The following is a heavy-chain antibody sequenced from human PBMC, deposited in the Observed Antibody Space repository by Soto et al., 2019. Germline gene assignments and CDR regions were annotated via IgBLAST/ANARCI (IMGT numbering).Heavy chain of an antibody. D-gene: IGHD3-3*01. CDR2: ISSSGSTI. CDR3: SRQTYDFWSGHITYYGMDA. CDR1: GVTFSRSA. J-gene: IGHJ6*02. Sequence: PXGSRRLPCSASGVTFSRSAMNWGRQAPGKGLDWVSYISSSGSTIYYADSVKGRFTISRDNAKNSLYLQMNSLRAEDTAVYYCSRQTYDFWSGHITYYGMDAWGQGSTFTVSS. V-gene: IGHV3-48*03.